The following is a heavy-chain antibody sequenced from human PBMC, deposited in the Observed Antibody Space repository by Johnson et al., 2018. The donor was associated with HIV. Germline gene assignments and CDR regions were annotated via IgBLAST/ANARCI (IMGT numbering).Heavy chain of an antibody. Sequence: QVQLVESGGGVVQPGRSLRLSCAASGFTFSSYAMHWVRQAPGKVLEWVAVISYDGSNKYYSVSVKVSFSFPRDISKNTLELQLHSLRAEDTAVYYCAKGYIPAGTARKWDRRDAFDIWGQGTMVTVSS. CDR3: AKGYIPAGTARKWDRRDAFDI. J-gene: IGHJ3*02. CDR2: ISYDGSNK. CDR1: GFTFSSYA. D-gene: IGHD1-7*01. V-gene: IGHV3-30*04.